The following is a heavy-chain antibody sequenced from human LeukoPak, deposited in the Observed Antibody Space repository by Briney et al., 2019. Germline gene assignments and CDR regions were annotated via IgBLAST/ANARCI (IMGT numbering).Heavy chain of an antibody. CDR1: GGSFSGYY. J-gene: IGHJ4*02. CDR3: ARHPGRQQLVPFDY. D-gene: IGHD6-13*01. CDR2: INHSGST. V-gene: IGHV4-34*01. Sequence: SETLSLTCAVYGGSFSGYYWSWIRQPPGKGLEWIGEINHSGSTNYNPSLKSRVTISVDTSKNQFSLKLSSVTAADTAVHYCARHPGRQQLVPFDYWGQGTLVTVSS.